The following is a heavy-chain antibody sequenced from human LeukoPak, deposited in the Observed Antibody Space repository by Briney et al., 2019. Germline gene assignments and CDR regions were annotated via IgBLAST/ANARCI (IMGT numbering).Heavy chain of an antibody. D-gene: IGHD6-13*01. Sequence: PGGSLRLSCAASGFTFSSYAMSWVRQAPGKGLEWVSAISGSGGSTYYADSVKGRFTISRVNSKNTLYLQMNSLRAEDTAVYYCAILIAAAGLNAFDIWGQGTMVTVSS. CDR2: ISGSGGST. V-gene: IGHV3-23*01. J-gene: IGHJ3*02. CDR3: AILIAAAGLNAFDI. CDR1: GFTFSSYA.